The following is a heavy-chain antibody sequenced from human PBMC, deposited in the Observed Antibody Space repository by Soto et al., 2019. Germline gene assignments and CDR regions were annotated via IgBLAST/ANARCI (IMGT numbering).Heavy chain of an antibody. CDR3: ARSSYRYVHFDY. D-gene: IGHD3-10*02. J-gene: IGHJ4*01. CDR2: IFYSGST. Sequence: SSAAQGESSDRGSHSWAWIRQHQGKGLEWIGNIFYSGSTYYNPSLKSRVTISVDTSQNQFSLKLSSVSAADTAVYSCARSSYRYVHFDYWSHGTLVTGS. CDR1: GESSDRGSHS. V-gene: IGHV4-39*01.